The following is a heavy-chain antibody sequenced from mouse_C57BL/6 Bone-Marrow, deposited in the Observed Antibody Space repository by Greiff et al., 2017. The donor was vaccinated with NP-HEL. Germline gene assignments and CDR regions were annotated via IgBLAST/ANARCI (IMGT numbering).Heavy chain of an antibody. CDR2: IDPEDGDT. D-gene: IGHD2-4*01. CDR3: TTGLRQGAWFAY. V-gene: IGHV14-1*01. CDR1: GFNIKDYY. J-gene: IGHJ3*01. Sequence: VQLQQSGAELVRPGASVKLSCTASGFNIKDYYKHWVKQRPEQGLEWIGRIDPEDGDTEYAPKFQGKATMTADTSSNTAYLQLSSLTSEDTAVYYCTTGLRQGAWFAYWGQGTLVTVSA.